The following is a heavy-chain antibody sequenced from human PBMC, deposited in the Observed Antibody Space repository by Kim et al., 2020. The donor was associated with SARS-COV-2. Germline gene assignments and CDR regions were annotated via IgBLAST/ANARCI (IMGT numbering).Heavy chain of an antibody. CDR3: ARDPAAAGIFFASYYYYGMDV. J-gene: IGHJ6*02. CDR2: IKQDGSEK. D-gene: IGHD6-13*01. CDR1: GFTFSSYW. V-gene: IGHV3-7*03. Sequence: GGSLRLSCAASGFTFSSYWMSWVRQAPGKGLEWVANIKQDGSEKYYVDSVKGRFTISRDNAKNSLYLQMNSLRAEDAAVYYCARDPAAAGIFFASYYYYGMDVWGQGTTVTVSS.